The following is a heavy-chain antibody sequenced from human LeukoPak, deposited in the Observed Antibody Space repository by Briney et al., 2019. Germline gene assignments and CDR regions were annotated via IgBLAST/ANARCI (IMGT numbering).Heavy chain of an antibody. V-gene: IGHV3-53*01. CDR2: IYSGGST. CDR1: GFTVSSNY. Sequence: GGSLRLSCAASGFTVSSNYMSWVRQAPGKGLEWVSVIYSGGSTYYADSVKGRFTISRGNSKNTLYLQMNSLRAEDTAVYYCASAGPLYSSGRGYWGQGTLVTVSS. J-gene: IGHJ4*02. D-gene: IGHD6-19*01. CDR3: ASAGPLYSSGRGY.